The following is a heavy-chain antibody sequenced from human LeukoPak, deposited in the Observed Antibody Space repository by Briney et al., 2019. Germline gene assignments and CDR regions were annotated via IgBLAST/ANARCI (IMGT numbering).Heavy chain of an antibody. V-gene: IGHV4-59*01. CDR1: GGSISYDY. D-gene: IGHD1-26*01. J-gene: IGHJ4*02. Sequence: SETLSLTCAVSGGSISYDYWSWIRQPPGKGLEWIGYIYHTGSTNYSPSLKSRVTMSVDASRNQFSLKLVSVTAADTAVYYCARDRGTTGYYYLDSWGQGILVTVSS. CDR3: ARDRGTTGYYYLDS. CDR2: IYHTGST.